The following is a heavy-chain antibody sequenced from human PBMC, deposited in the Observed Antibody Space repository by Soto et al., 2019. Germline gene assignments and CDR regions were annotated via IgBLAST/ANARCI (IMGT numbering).Heavy chain of an antibody. CDR1: GFIFSSQS. J-gene: IGHJ6*02. D-gene: IGHD6-19*01. CDR2: ISGSGIST. V-gene: IGHV3-23*01. Sequence: LRLSCAASGFIFSSQSMNWVRQAPGRGLEWVSAISGSGISTFYADSVKGRSIISRDNSKNTLYLQMNSLRAEDTAMYYCARSLSSGWLHYGLDVWGQGTTVTVSS. CDR3: ARSLSSGWLHYGLDV.